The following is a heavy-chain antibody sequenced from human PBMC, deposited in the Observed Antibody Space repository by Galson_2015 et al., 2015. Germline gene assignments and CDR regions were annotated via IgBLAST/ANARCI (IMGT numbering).Heavy chain of an antibody. D-gene: IGHD3-10*01. CDR3: ARHLSMVRGVMRGMDV. V-gene: IGHV5-51*01. CDR2: IYPGDSDT. CDR1: GYNFATYW. Sequence: QSGAEVKKPGESLQISCKGSGYNFATYWIGWVRQMPGKGLEWMGMIYPGDSDTTYSPSFQGQVSISADNSISTAYLQWSSLKASDNPAIYYCARHLSMVRGVMRGMDVWGQGTTVTVSS. J-gene: IGHJ6*02.